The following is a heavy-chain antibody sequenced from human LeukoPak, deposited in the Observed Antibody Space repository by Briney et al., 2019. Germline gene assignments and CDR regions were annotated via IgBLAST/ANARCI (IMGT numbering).Heavy chain of an antibody. V-gene: IGHV4-4*07. J-gene: IGHJ3*02. CDR1: GGSISSYY. CDR2: IYTSGST. CDR3: ARASSVYYRDAFDI. Sequence: SETLSLTCTVSGGSISSYYWSWIRQPAGKGLEWIGRIYTSGSTNYNPSLKSRVTMSVDTSRNQFSLKLSSVTAADTAVYYCARASSVYYRDAFDIWGQGTMVTVSS. D-gene: IGHD3-22*01.